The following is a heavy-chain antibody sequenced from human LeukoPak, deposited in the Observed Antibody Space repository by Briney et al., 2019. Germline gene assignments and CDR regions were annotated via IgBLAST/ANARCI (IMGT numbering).Heavy chain of an antibody. CDR1: GYSFTSYW. D-gene: IGHD2-21*02. J-gene: IGHJ5*01. CDR3: VRHTDYWFDS. Sequence: GESLKISCKGSGYSFTSYWIGCVRQMPGKGLEWMGIIYPGDSDIRCSPSFQGQVTISADKSITTAYLQWSSLKASDTAMYYCVRHTDYWFDSWGQGTLVTVSS. CDR2: IYPGDSDI. V-gene: IGHV5-51*01.